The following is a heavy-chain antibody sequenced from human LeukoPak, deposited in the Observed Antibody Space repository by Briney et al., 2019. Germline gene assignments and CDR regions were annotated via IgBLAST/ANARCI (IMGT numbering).Heavy chain of an antibody. D-gene: IGHD6-19*01. Sequence: SQTLSLTCAISGDSVSSNSAAWNWVRQSPSRGLEWLGRTFYRSKWYNDYAVSVKSRITINPDTSKNQFSLQLNSVTPEDSAVYYCARVDSNGWHYFDYWGQGTLVTVSS. CDR1: GDSVSSNSAA. CDR3: ARVDSNGWHYFDY. V-gene: IGHV6-1*01. J-gene: IGHJ4*02. CDR2: TFYRSKWYN.